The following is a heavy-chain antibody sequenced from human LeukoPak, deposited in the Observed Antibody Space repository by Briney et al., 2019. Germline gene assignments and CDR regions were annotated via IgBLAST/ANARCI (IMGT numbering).Heavy chain of an antibody. CDR2: ISYDGSNK. CDR3: ARDHGGYNP. J-gene: IGHJ5*02. D-gene: IGHD5-24*01. CDR1: GFTFSSYA. Sequence: GRSLRLSCAASGFTFSSYAMHWVRQAPGKGLEWVAVISYDGSNKYYADSVKGRFTISRDNSKNTLYLQMNSLRAEDTAVYYCARDHGGYNPWGQGTLVTVSS. V-gene: IGHV3-30-3*01.